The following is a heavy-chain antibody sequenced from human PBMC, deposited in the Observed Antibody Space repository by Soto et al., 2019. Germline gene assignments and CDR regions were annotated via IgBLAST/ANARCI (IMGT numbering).Heavy chain of an antibody. CDR2: VSHIGST. D-gene: IGHD6-19*01. J-gene: IGHJ4*02. CDR1: GGSISNSSYL. V-gene: IGHV4-39*01. Sequence: SETLSLTCSVSGGSISNSSYLWGWVRQPPGKGLQWIGSVSHIGSTNYNPSLKSRLPISVGISKTQSSLRLDSVTAADTSVYYCSRIAVSGPRTGFDYWGQGILVTVSS. CDR3: SRIAVSGPRTGFDY.